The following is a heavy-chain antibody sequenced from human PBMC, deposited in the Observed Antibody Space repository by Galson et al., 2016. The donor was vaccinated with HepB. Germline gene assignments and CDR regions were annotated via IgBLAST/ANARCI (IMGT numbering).Heavy chain of an antibody. Sequence: SVKVSCKASGYTFTDYYLHWVRKAPGQGPEWMGWINPNSGGTNYAQKFQGRVTMTRDTSISTAYMDLGRLRSDDTAIYYCARDLDYYSSGSYFDLWGRGTLVTVSS. CDR3: ARDLDYYSSGSYFDL. CDR2: INPNSGGT. V-gene: IGHV1-2*02. J-gene: IGHJ2*01. D-gene: IGHD3-10*01. CDR1: GYTFTDYY.